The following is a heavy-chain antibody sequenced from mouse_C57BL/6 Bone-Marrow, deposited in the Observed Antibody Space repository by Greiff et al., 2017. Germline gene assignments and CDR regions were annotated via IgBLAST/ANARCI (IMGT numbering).Heavy chain of an antibody. CDR3: AMGITTVVAPFAY. J-gene: IGHJ3*01. V-gene: IGHV1-74*01. CDR1: GYTFTSYW. CDR2: FHPSDSDT. D-gene: IGHD1-1*01. Sequence: QVQLKQPGAELVKPGASVKVSCKASGYTFTSYWMHWVKQRPGQGLEWIGRFHPSDSDTNYNQKFKGKATLTVDKSSSTAYMQLSSLTSEDSAVYYCAMGITTVVAPFAYWGQGTLGTVAA.